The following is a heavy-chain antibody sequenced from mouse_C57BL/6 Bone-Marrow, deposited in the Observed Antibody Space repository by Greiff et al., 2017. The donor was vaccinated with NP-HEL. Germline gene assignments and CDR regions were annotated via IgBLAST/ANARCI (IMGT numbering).Heavy chain of an antibody. CDR3: ARSGTTVVPLDYAMDY. Sequence: QVQLQQPGAELVKPGASVKLSCKASGYTFTSYWMHWVKQRPGQGLAWIGMIHPNSGSTNYNEKFKSKATLTVDKSSSTAYMQLSSLTSEDSAVYYCARSGTTVVPLDYAMDYWGQGTSVTVSS. CDR2: IHPNSGST. J-gene: IGHJ4*01. V-gene: IGHV1-64*01. D-gene: IGHD1-1*01. CDR1: GYTFTSYW.